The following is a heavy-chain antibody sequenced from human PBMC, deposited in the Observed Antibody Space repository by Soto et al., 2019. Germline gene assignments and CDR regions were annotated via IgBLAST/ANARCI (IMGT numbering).Heavy chain of an antibody. CDR1: GFTFSSYG. CDR2: IWYDGSNK. CDR3: ARASNSSGWFGYYYYYMDV. Sequence: GGSLRLSCAASGFTFSSYGLHWVRQAPGKGLEWVAFIWYDGSNKYYADSVKGRFTISRDNSKNTLYLQMNSLRAEDTAVYYCARASNSSGWFGYYYYYMDVWGKGTTVTVSS. J-gene: IGHJ6*03. D-gene: IGHD6-19*01. V-gene: IGHV3-33*01.